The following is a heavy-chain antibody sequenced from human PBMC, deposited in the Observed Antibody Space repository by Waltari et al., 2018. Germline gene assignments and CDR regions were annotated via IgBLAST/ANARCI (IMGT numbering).Heavy chain of an antibody. CDR1: GFSISRGSY. J-gene: IGHJ4*02. CDR2: IYHSGST. CDR3: AREGRSIAPAGTRRKDFTFDY. V-gene: IGHV4-38-2*02. Sequence: QVQLQESGPGLVKPSETLSLPCAVSGFSISRGSYWVWTRQPPGRGLEWIGSIYHSGSTYYNPSLKSRATISVDTSKNQFSLKLSSVTAADTAVYYCAREGRSIAPAGTRRKDFTFDYWGQGTPVTVSS. D-gene: IGHD6-13*01.